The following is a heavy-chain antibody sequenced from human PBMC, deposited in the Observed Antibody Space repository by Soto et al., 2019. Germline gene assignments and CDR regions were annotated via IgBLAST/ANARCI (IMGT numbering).Heavy chain of an antibody. V-gene: IGHV1-8*01. CDR2: MNPNSGNT. CDR3: ARLPYSGSYYYFDY. Sequence: ASVKVSCKASGYTFTSYDINWVRQATGQGLEWMGWMNPNSGNTGYAQKFQGRVTMTTDTSTSTAYMELRSLRSDDTAVYYCARLPYSGSYYYFDYWGQGTLVTVSS. CDR1: GYTFTSYD. J-gene: IGHJ4*02. D-gene: IGHD1-26*01.